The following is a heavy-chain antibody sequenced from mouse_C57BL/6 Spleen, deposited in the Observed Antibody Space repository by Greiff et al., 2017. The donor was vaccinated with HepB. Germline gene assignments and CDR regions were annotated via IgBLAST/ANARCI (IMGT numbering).Heavy chain of an antibody. CDR1: GYTFTDYY. J-gene: IGHJ3*01. D-gene: IGHD2-3*01. CDR3: ARGIYDGYSPFAY. V-gene: IGHV1-26*01. Sequence: EVQLQQSGPELVKPGASVKTSCKASGYTFTDYYMNWVKQSHGKSLEWIGDINPNNGGTSYNQKFKGKATLTVDKSSSTAYMELRSLTSEDSAVYYCARGIYDGYSPFAYWGQGTLVTVSA. CDR2: INPNNGGT.